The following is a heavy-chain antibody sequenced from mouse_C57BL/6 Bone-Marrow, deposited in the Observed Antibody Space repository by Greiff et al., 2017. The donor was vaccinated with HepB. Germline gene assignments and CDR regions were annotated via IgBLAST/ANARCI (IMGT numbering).Heavy chain of an antibody. Sequence: VKLMESGAELVKPGASVKMSCKASGYTFTTYPIEWMKQNHGKSLEWIGNFHPYNDDTKYNEKFKGKATLTVEKSSSTVYLELSQLTSDDSAVYYCASWGYYGSSYRYFDVWGTGTTVTVSS. D-gene: IGHD1-1*01. CDR1: GYTFTTYP. CDR2: FHPYNDDT. J-gene: IGHJ1*03. CDR3: ASWGYYGSSYRYFDV. V-gene: IGHV1-47*01.